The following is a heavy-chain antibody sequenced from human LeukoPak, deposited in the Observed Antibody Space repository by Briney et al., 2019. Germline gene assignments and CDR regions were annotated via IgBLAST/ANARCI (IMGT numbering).Heavy chain of an antibody. J-gene: IGHJ4*02. CDR3: AKQYYDYVWGSYRYSYFDY. D-gene: IGHD3-16*02. V-gene: IGHV3-23*01. Sequence: GGTLRLSCAASGFTFSSYGMSWVRQAPGKGLEWVSAISGSGGSTYYADSVKGRFTISRDNPKNTLYLQMNSLRAEDTAVYYCAKQYYDYVWGSYRYSYFDYWGQGTLVTVSS. CDR2: ISGSGGST. CDR1: GFTFSSYG.